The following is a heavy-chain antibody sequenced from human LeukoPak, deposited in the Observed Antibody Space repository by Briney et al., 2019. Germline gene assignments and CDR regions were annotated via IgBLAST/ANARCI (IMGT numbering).Heavy chain of an antibody. J-gene: IGHJ5*02. CDR1: GYSFTSYW. CDR3: ARRYYDFWSGYSSWFDP. V-gene: IGHV5-51*01. D-gene: IGHD3-3*01. Sequence: LGESLKISCKGSGYSFTSYWIGWVRQMPGKGLEWMGIIYPGDSDTRYNPSFQGQVTISADKSISTAYLQWSSLKASDTAMYYCARRYYDFWSGYSSWFDPWGQGTLVTVSS. CDR2: IYPGDSDT.